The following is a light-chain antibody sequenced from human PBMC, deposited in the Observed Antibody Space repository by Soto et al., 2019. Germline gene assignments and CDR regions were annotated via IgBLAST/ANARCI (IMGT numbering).Light chain of an antibody. J-gene: IGKJ5*01. Sequence: EIVMTQSPLTLPVTPGEPASISCMSSQSLLYNNTYNYLDWYVQKPGQSPQLLIYFGSNRAPGVPDRFSGSGSGTDFTLKINRVEAEDVGTYYCMQALQSLTFGQGTRLEIQ. CDR1: QSLLYNNTYNY. V-gene: IGKV2-28*01. CDR3: MQALQSLT. CDR2: FGS.